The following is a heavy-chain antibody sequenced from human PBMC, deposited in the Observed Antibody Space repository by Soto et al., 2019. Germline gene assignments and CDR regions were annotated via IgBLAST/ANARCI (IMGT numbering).Heavy chain of an antibody. CDR1: SGSISSSNW. D-gene: IGHD2-8*01. CDR3: ARLGVPYCTNGVCYHWFDP. Sequence: QVQLQESGPGLVKPSGTLSLTCAVSSGSISSSNWWSWVRQPPGKGLEWIGKIYHSGSTNNTPSLKSRVTISVDKSKHQFSLKLSSVTAADTAVYYCARLGVPYCTNGVCYHWFDPWGQGTLVTVSS. J-gene: IGHJ5*02. CDR2: IYHSGST. V-gene: IGHV4-4*02.